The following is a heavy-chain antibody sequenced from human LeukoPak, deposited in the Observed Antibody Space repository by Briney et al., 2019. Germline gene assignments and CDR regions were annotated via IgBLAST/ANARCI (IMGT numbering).Heavy chain of an antibody. Sequence: PGRSLRLSCAASGFTFSSYGMHWVRQAPGKGLEWVAVIWYDGSNKYYADSVKGRFTISRDNSKNTLYLQMNSLRAEDTAVYYCARDLAPSPKTYGMDVWGQGTRSPSP. V-gene: IGHV3-33*01. CDR2: IWYDGSNK. D-gene: IGHD3-16*01. CDR1: GFTFSSYG. J-gene: IGHJ6*02. CDR3: ARDLAPSPKTYGMDV.